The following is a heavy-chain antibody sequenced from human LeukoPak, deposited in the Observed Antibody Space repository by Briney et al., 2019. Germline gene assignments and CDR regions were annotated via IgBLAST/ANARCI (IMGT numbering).Heavy chain of an antibody. J-gene: IGHJ4*02. CDR1: GFTFGDYA. CDR3: TIDEVIVVVPAAAYFDY. V-gene: IGHV3-49*04. CDR2: IRSKAYGGTT. Sequence: GGSLRLSCTASGFTFGDYAMSWVRQAPGKGLEWVGFIRSKAYGGTTEYAASVKGRFTISRDDSKSIAYLQMNSLKTEDTAVYYCTIDEVIVVVPAAAYFDYWGQGTLVTVSS. D-gene: IGHD2-2*01.